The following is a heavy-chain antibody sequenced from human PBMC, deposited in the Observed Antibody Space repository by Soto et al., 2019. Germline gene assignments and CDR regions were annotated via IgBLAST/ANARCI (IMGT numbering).Heavy chain of an antibody. CDR3: ARHDCISTSCYYYYYNSMDV. J-gene: IGHJ6*02. CDR2: IIPIFDTA. V-gene: IGHV1-69*13. D-gene: IGHD2-2*01. Sequence: GASVKVSCKSSGYTFTSYGITWVRQAPGQGLEWMGGIIPIFDTANYAQKFQGRVTITADESTSTAYMELSSLRSEDTAVYYCARHDCISTSCYYYYYNSMDVWGQGTTVTVSS. CDR1: GYTFTSYG.